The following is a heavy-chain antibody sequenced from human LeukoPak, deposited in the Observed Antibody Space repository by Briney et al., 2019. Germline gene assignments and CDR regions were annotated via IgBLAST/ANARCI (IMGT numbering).Heavy chain of an antibody. D-gene: IGHD4-11*01. CDR3: VQLDYSGSRY. CDR1: RFTFSSYP. CDR2: ISYDGGAT. Sequence: PGGSLRLSCYASRFTFSSYPMHWARQAPGKGLEYVSAISYDGGATYYADSVKGRFTISRDNSKNTLYLQMSSLRPEDTAVYYCVQLDYSGSRYWGQGTLVTVSS. V-gene: IGHV3-64D*09. J-gene: IGHJ4*02.